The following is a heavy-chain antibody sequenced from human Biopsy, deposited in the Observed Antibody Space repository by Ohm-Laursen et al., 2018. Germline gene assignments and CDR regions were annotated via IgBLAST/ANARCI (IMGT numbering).Heavy chain of an antibody. CDR1: GYTFTSYH. J-gene: IGHJ5*01. Sequence: SSVKVSCKASGYTFTSYHVHWVRQAPGQGLEWMGWIDPKSGGTNYAQKFQGRVTMTRDTSISTTYMELRRLTSDDTAVFYCARELGDFWGGRQFDFWGQGTLVTVSS. D-gene: IGHD3-3*01. CDR3: ARELGDFWGGRQFDF. V-gene: IGHV1-2*02. CDR2: IDPKSGGT.